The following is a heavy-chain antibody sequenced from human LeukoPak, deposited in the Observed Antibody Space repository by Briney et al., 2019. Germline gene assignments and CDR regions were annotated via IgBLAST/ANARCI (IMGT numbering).Heavy chain of an antibody. CDR2: IDPSDSYT. D-gene: IGHD6-19*01. CDR3: ARRDRTAWYYFDY. V-gene: IGHV5-10-1*01. Sequence: GESLKISCKGSGYSFTSYWISWVRQMPGKGLEWMGRIDPSDSYTNYSPSFQRHVTISVDTSISTAYLQWSSLKASDTAVYYCARRDRTAWYYFDYWGLGTLVTVSS. CDR1: GYSFTSYW. J-gene: IGHJ4*02.